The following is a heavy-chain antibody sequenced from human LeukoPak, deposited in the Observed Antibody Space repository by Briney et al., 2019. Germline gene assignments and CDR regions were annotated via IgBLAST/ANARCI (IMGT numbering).Heavy chain of an antibody. CDR2: IYWNDDK. Sequence: SGPTLVKPTQTLTLTCTFSGFSLTTNGVGVGWIRQPPGKALEWLAIIYWNDDKRYSPSLKNRLTITKDTSKNQVVLTMTNMDPVDTATYYCARRHRSDNCGGGTCYSNSFDYWGQGTLVTVSS. J-gene: IGHJ4*02. CDR3: ARRHRSDNCGGGTCYSNSFDY. CDR1: GFSLTTNGVG. D-gene: IGHD2-15*01. V-gene: IGHV2-5*01.